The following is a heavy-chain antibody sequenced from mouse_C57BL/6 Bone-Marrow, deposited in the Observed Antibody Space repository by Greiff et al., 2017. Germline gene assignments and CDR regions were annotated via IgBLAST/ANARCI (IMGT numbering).Heavy chain of an antibody. V-gene: IGHV1-20*01. D-gene: IGHD1-1*01. CDR3: ARERLITTVVARYFDV. CDR1: GYSFTGYF. CDR2: INPYNGDT. J-gene: IGHJ1*03. Sequence: VQLQQSGPELVKPGDSVKISCKASGYSFTGYFMNWVMQSHGKSLEWIGRINPYNGDTFYNQKFKGKATLTVDKSSSTAHMELRSLTSEDSAVYYCARERLITTVVARYFDVWGTGTTVTVSS.